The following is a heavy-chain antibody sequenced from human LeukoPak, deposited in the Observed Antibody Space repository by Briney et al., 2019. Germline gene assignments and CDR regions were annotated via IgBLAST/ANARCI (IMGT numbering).Heavy chain of an antibody. Sequence: SETLSLTCIVSAGSISISGYYWGCIRQPPGKRLEWIGSISYSGTYYNPSLKSRLTISVDTPKNQFSLTLTSVAAADTAVYYCARRTSSPVGAIDYWGEESLVTVSS. CDR2: ISYSGT. J-gene: IGHJ4*02. D-gene: IGHD3-3*01. CDR1: AGSISISGYY. CDR3: ARRTSSPVGAIDY. V-gene: IGHV4-39*01.